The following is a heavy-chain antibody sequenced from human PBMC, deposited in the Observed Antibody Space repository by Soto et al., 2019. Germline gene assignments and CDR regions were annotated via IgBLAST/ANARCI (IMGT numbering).Heavy chain of an antibody. Sequence: QVQLVQSGAEVKKPGSSVKVSCKASGGTFSSYTISWVRQAPGQGLEWMGRIIPILGIANYAQKFQGRVTINAGKATNTAYMELNSLGFEDTGVYYCAGGGLRSPLDYWGQGTLVTVSS. D-gene: IGHD4-17*01. CDR3: AGGGLRSPLDY. CDR1: GGTFSSYT. V-gene: IGHV1-69*02. J-gene: IGHJ4*02. CDR2: IIPILGIA.